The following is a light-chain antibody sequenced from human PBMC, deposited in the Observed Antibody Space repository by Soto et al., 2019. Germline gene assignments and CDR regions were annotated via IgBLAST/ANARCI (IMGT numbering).Light chain of an antibody. Sequence: EIVLTQSPATLSLYPGERATLSCRASQSVSSYLAWYQQKPGQAPRLLIYDASNRATGIPARFSGSGSGTDVTLTISSLEPEDFAVYYCQQRSNWPPITFGQGTRLEIK. CDR1: QSVSSY. CDR2: DAS. CDR3: QQRSNWPPIT. V-gene: IGKV3-11*01. J-gene: IGKJ5*01.